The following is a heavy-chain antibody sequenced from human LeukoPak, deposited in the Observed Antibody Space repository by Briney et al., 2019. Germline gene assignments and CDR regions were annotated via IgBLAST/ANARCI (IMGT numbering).Heavy chain of an antibody. Sequence: GASVKVSCKASGGTLSSYAISWVRQAPGQGLEWMGGIIPIFGTANYAQKFQGRVTITADKSTSTAYMELSSLRSEDTAVYYCARDPTTVTNFDWFDPWGQGTLVTVSS. V-gene: IGHV1-69*06. J-gene: IGHJ5*02. CDR3: ARDPTTVTNFDWFDP. CDR1: GGTLSSYA. CDR2: IIPIFGTA. D-gene: IGHD4-17*01.